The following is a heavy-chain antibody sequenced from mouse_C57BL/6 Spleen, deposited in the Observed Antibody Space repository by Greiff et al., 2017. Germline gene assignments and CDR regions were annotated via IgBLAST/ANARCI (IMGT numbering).Heavy chain of an antibody. CDR1: GYTFTSYW. CDR3: ARGGNSYYYARDY. J-gene: IGHJ4*01. D-gene: IGHD2-1*01. Sequence: QVQLQQPGAELVRPGSSVKLSCKASGYTFTSYWMHWVKQRPIQGLEWIGNIDPSDSETPSNQKFKDKSTLTVDKSSSTAYMQLSSLTSEDSAVYYCARGGNSYYYARDYWGQGTSVTVSS. CDR2: IDPSDSET. V-gene: IGHV1-52*01.